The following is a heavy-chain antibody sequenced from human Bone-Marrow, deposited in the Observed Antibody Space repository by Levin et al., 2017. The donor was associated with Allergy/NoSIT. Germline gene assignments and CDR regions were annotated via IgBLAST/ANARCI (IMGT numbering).Heavy chain of an antibody. Sequence: PGGSLRLSCAASGFTFSSYSMNWVRQAPGKGLEWVSYISSSSSTIYYADSVKGRFTISRDNAKNSLYLQMNSLRAEDTAVYYCARDRGYSSSWGAGAFDIWGQGTMVTVSS. D-gene: IGHD6-13*01. CDR1: GFTFSSYS. CDR2: ISSSSSTI. J-gene: IGHJ3*02. CDR3: ARDRGYSSSWGAGAFDI. V-gene: IGHV3-48*01.